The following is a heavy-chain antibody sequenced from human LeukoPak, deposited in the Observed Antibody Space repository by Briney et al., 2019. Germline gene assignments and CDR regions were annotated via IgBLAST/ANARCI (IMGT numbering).Heavy chain of an antibody. D-gene: IGHD4-17*01. CDR2: ISGSGGST. V-gene: IGHV3-23*01. Sequence: PGGSLRLSCAASGFTFSSYAMSWVRQAPGKGLEWVSAISGSGGSTYYADSVKGRFTISRDNSKNTLYLQMNSLRAEDTAVCYCAKGDYGDYPHYYGMDVWGQGTTVTVSS. CDR3: AKGDYGDYPHYYGMDV. CDR1: GFTFSSYA. J-gene: IGHJ6*02.